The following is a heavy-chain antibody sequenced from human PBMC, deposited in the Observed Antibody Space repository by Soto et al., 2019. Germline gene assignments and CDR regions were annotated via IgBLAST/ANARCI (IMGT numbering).Heavy chain of an antibody. CDR2: SWHDGSQK. V-gene: IGHV3-33*01. Sequence: QVQLVESGGGVVQPGRSLRLSCAASGFRLGDYGMHGVRQAPCEGLEWVAVSWHDGSQKESADSVKGRFTISRDNSKHTLFRQMSSLRPEDTAVYYGARDLGQYDGMDVWGQGTTVTV. CDR1: GFRLGDYG. D-gene: IGHD7-27*01. CDR3: ARDLGQYDGMDV. J-gene: IGHJ6*02.